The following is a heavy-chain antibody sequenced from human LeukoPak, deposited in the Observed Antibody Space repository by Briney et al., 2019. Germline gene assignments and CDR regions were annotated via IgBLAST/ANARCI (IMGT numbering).Heavy chain of an antibody. V-gene: IGHV3-23*01. J-gene: IGHJ4*02. CDR1: GFTFSSYA. Sequence: GGSLRLSCVVSGFTFSSYAMSWVRQAPGKGLEWVSAICGSGGSTYYAGTVKSRFTITRDNSKNTLYLKVNSLRAEDRAIYYGAKDRDGSGWYFGYWGQGTLVTVSS. D-gene: IGHD6-19*01. CDR2: ICGSGGST. CDR3: AKDRDGSGWYFGY.